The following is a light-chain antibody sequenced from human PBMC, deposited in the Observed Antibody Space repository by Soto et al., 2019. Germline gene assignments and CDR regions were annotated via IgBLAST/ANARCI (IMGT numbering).Light chain of an antibody. CDR2: GAS. Sequence: EIVLTQSPGTLSLSPGERATLSCRASQSVSSSYLAWYQQKPGQAPRLLIYGASSRATGIPDRFSGSGSGTDFTLTISRLEPQDFAVYYCQQYDNLPPLTFGGGTKVDI. V-gene: IGKV3-20*01. CDR3: QQYDNLPPLT. J-gene: IGKJ4*01. CDR1: QSVSSSY.